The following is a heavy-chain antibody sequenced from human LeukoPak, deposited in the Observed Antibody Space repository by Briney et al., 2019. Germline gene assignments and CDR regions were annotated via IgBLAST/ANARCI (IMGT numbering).Heavy chain of an antibody. CDR2: INHSGST. Sequence: SETLSLTCAVYGGSFSGYYWSWIRQPPGKGLEWIGEINHSGSTNYNPSLKSRVTISVDTSKNQFSLKLSSVTAADTAVYYCARDGPDSSGWPMMEHWGQGTLVTVSS. J-gene: IGHJ1*01. D-gene: IGHD6-19*01. V-gene: IGHV4-34*01. CDR1: GGSFSGYY. CDR3: ARDGPDSSGWPMMEH.